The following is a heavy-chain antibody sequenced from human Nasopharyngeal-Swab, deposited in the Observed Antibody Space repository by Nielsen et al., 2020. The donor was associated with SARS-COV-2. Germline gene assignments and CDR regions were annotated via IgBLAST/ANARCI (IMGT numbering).Heavy chain of an antibody. V-gene: IGHV3-7*05. Sequence: GGSLRLSCAASGFTFSSYWMSWVRQAPGKGLEWVANIKQDGSEKYYVDSVKGRFTISRDNAKNSLYLQMNSLRAEDTAVYYCARVSLFSNYVSLYYYYGMDVWGQGTTVTVS. J-gene: IGHJ6*02. D-gene: IGHD4-11*01. CDR1: GFTFSSYW. CDR3: ARVSLFSNYVSLYYYYGMDV. CDR2: IKQDGSEK.